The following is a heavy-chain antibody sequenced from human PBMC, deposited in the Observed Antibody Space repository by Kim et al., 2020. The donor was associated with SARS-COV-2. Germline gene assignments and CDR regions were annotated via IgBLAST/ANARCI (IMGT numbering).Heavy chain of an antibody. CDR2: IIPILGIA. CDR3: ASYDILTGYYYLEYFQH. Sequence: SVKVSCKASGGTFSSYAISWVRQAPGQGLEWMGRIIPILGIANYAQKFQGRVTITADKSTSTAYMELSSLRSEDTAVYYCASYDILTGYYYLEYFQHWGQGTLVTVSS. J-gene: IGHJ1*01. CDR1: GGTFSSYA. V-gene: IGHV1-69*04. D-gene: IGHD3-9*01.